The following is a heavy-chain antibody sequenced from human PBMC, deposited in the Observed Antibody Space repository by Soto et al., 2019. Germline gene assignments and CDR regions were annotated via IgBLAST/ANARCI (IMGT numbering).Heavy chain of an antibody. D-gene: IGHD3-16*01. V-gene: IGHV3-48*02. CDR2: ISSSSSAI. CDR3: ASDRSLGSNWYYYLES. CDR1: GFTFSTYA. Sequence: VGSLRLSCAASGFTFSTYAMNWVRQFPGRGLEWVSYISSSSSAIDYADSVKGRFTVSRDNAKNSLYLQMNSLRDEDTAVYYCASDRSLGSNWYYYLESWGQGTLVTVSS. J-gene: IGHJ4*02.